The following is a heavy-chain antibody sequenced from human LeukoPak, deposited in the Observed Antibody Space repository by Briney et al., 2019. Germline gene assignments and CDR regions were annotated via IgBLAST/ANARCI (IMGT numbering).Heavy chain of an antibody. CDR2: IYYSGST. D-gene: IGHD4-23*01. J-gene: IGHJ3*02. Sequence: SETLSPTCTVSGVSISSYYWSWIRQPPGKGLEWIGYIYYSGSTNYNPSLKSRVTISVDTSKNQFSLKLSSVTAADTAVYYCARVGDYGGNPAPYDAFDIWGQGTMVTVSS. V-gene: IGHV4-59*01. CDR3: ARVGDYGGNPAPYDAFDI. CDR1: GVSISSYY.